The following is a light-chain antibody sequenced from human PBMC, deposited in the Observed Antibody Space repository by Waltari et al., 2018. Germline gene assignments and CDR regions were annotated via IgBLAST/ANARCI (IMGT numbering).Light chain of an antibody. Sequence: QSVLTQPPSASGTPGQRVTISCSGINSNIGSNHVYWYQQLPGTAPKLLIYRNDQRPSGVPDRFSGSKSGSSASLAISGLRSEDEADYYCASWDDSLSGHYVFGTGTKVTV. CDR1: NSNIGSNH. CDR3: ASWDDSLSGHYV. J-gene: IGLJ1*01. V-gene: IGLV1-47*01. CDR2: RND.